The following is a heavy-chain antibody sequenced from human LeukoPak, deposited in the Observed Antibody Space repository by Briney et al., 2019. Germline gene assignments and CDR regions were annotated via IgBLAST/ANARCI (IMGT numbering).Heavy chain of an antibody. CDR3: ARDSGKCTSTSCSDYLDL. D-gene: IGHD2-2*01. CDR1: GGSISSGSYY. J-gene: IGHJ4*02. Sequence: SETLSLTCTVSGGSISSGSYYWGWIRQPPGKGLEWIGFVYYSGSTHYNPSLESRVTISVDMSKNQFSLKLSSVTTADTAIYYCARDSGKCTSTSCSDYLDLWGQGTLVTVSS. V-gene: IGHV4-61*01. CDR2: VYYSGST.